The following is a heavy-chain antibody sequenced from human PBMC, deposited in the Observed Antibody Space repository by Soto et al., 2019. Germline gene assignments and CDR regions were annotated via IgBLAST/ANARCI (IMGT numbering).Heavy chain of an antibody. CDR2: IWYDGSNK. Sequence: PGGSLRLSCAASGFTFSSYGMHWVRQAPGKGLEWVAVIWYDGSNKYYADSVKGRFTISRDNSKNTLYLQMNSLRAEDTAVYYCARGDSGYDESYYYYMDVWGKGTTVTVSS. J-gene: IGHJ6*03. CDR1: GFTFSSYG. V-gene: IGHV3-33*01. CDR3: ARGDSGYDESYYYYMDV. D-gene: IGHD5-12*01.